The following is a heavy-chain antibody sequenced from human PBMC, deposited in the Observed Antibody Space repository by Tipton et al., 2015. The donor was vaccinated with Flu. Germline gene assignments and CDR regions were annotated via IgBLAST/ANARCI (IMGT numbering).Heavy chain of an antibody. V-gene: IGHV4-61*09. CDR2: VYTIRST. CDR1: GVSINSGSYY. Sequence: TLSLTCNVSGVSINSGSYYWTWIRQPAGKGLEWIGHVYTIRSTKYNPSLKSRVTMSLDRSKNQFSLRLTSVTAADTAVYYCARRDYSNYVSEPKNWFDPWGQGTLVTVSS. J-gene: IGHJ5*02. D-gene: IGHD6-13*01. CDR3: ARRDYSNYVSEPKNWFDP.